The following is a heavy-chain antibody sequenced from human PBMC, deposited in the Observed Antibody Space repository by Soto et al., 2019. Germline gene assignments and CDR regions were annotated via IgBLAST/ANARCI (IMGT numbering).Heavy chain of an antibody. CDR3: ARGQWIQLWFFEY. Sequence: QVQLQQWGAGLLKPSETLSLTCAVYGGSFSGYYWSWIRQPPGKGLECIGEINHSGSTNYNPSLKGRVTISVDTSKNQFSLKVGSVTAAGPAVDYCARGQWIQLWFFEYWGQGTLVTVSS. CDR1: GGSFSGYY. V-gene: IGHV4-34*01. CDR2: INHSGST. D-gene: IGHD5-18*01. J-gene: IGHJ4*02.